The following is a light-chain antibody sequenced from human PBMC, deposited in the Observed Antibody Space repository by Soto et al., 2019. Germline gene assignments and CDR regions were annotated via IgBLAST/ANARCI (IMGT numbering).Light chain of an antibody. CDR2: EVS. CDR3: RSYAGSNGEV. CDR1: SSDVGGYNY. J-gene: IGLJ2*01. V-gene: IGLV2-8*01. Sequence: QSVLTQPPSASGSPGQSVTISCTGTSSDVGGYNYVSWYQQHPGKAPKLMIYEVSKRPSGVPDRFSGSKSGNTASLTVSGLQAEDEDDYYCRSYAGSNGEVFGGGTKLTVL.